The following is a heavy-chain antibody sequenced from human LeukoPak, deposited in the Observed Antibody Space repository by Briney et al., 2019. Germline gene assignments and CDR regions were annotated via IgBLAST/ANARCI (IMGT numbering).Heavy chain of an antibody. Sequence: GGSLRLSCVASGFTFCDYAMTWVREAPGRGLEWVSGVSGRGDTTKHADSVKGRFTISRDNSKNTLFLQMNSLRAEDTATYYCVKGGWFGQSSSDVFDMWGQGTMVTVSS. V-gene: IGHV3-23*01. J-gene: IGHJ3*02. CDR3: VKGGWFGQSSSDVFDM. CDR1: GFTFCDYA. D-gene: IGHD3-10*01. CDR2: VSGRGDTT.